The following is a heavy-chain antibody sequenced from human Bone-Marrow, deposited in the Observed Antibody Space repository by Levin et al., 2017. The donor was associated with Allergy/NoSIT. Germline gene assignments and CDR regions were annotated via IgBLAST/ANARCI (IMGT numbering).Heavy chain of an antibody. CDR2: IKQDGSET. Sequence: PGGSLRLSCETSGFTLSSYLMSWVRQAPGKGLEWVANIKQDGSETFYVDSVRGRFTISRDNAKNSLYLQMDSLRVEDTAVYYCARRDFYVSDDTWRSPSAFDMWGQGTMVTVAS. CDR1: GFTLSSYL. D-gene: IGHD2/OR15-2a*01. J-gene: IGHJ3*02. V-gene: IGHV3-7*03. CDR3: ARRDFYVSDDTWRSPSAFDM.